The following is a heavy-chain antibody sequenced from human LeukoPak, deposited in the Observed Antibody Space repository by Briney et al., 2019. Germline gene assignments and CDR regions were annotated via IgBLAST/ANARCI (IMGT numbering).Heavy chain of an antibody. CDR1: GGSFSGYY. J-gene: IGHJ3*02. Sequence: PSETLSLTCAVYGGSFSGYYWSWIRQPPGKGLEWIGEINHSGSTNYNPSLKSRVTISVDTSKNQFSLKLSSVTAADTAVYYCARLYNEWELLGLDAFDIWGQGTMVTVSS. CDR3: ARLYNEWELLGLDAFDI. CDR2: INHSGST. V-gene: IGHV4-34*01. D-gene: IGHD1-26*01.